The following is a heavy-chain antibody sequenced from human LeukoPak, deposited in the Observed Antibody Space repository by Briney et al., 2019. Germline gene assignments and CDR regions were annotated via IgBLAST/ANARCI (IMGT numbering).Heavy chain of an antibody. J-gene: IGHJ4*01. CDR1: GYTFTTSR. Sequence: GEPLNISCKGSGYTFTTSRIGWARQMPGKGLEWMGIIYPSDSDTTYTPSFQGSVTISADTSISTAYLQWSSLPASHPCMIYRARGPPVDNCGDGTLVSASS. CDR2: IYPSDSDT. CDR3: ARGPPVDN. V-gene: IGHV5-51*01.